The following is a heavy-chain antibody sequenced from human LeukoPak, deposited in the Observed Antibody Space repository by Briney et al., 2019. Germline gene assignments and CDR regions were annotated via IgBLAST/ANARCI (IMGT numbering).Heavy chain of an antibody. D-gene: IGHD4-11*01. CDR1: GGSISSYY. V-gene: IGHV4-59*01. Sequence: SETLSLTCTVSGGSISSYYWSWIRQPPGKGLEWIGYIYYSGSTNYNPSLKSRVTISVDTSKNQFSLKLSSVTAADTAVYYCARASSNYPLYYFDYWGQGTLVTVSS. CDR3: ARASSNYPLYYFDY. CDR2: IYYSGST. J-gene: IGHJ4*02.